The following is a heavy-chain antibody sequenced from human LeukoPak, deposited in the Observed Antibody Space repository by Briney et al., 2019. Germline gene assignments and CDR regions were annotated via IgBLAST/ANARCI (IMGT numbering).Heavy chain of an antibody. D-gene: IGHD3-10*01. CDR1: GFTFSSYG. J-gene: IGHJ4*02. CDR2: IRHDGSNK. CDR3: AKDSYYYGSGTAGGYFDY. Sequence: PGGSLRLSCAASGFTFSSYGMHWVRHAPGKGLEWVAFIRHDGSNKYYADSVKGRFTISRDNSKNTLYLQMNSLRAEDTAVYYCAKDSYYYGSGTAGGYFDYWGQGTLVTVSS. V-gene: IGHV3-30*02.